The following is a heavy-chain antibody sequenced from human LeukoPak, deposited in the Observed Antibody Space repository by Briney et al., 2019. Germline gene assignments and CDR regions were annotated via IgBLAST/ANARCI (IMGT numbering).Heavy chain of an antibody. V-gene: IGHV4-4*02. D-gene: IGHD6-25*01. CDR1: GGSVSSTNW. Sequence: PSESLSLTCGVSGGSVSSTNWWTWIRQPPGKGLEWIGEVHLDGRTNFNPSLKSRLTMSVDLSENHVSLKLTSVTAADTAVYYCAREGGFYRPLDYSGQGTLVTVSS. CDR2: VHLDGRT. J-gene: IGHJ4*02. CDR3: AREGGFYRPLDY.